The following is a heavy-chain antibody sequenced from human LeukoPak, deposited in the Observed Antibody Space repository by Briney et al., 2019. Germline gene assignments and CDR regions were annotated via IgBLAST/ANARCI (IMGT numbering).Heavy chain of an antibody. Sequence: GGSLRLSCAASGFTVSSNYMSWVRQAPGKGLEWVSVIYSGGSTYYADSVKGRFTISRDNSKNTLYLQMNSLRAEDTAVYYCAREIGSSWYKGYYYYGMDAWGQGTTVTVSS. J-gene: IGHJ6*02. CDR1: GFTVSSNY. V-gene: IGHV3-66*01. CDR3: AREIGSSWYKGYYYYGMDA. CDR2: IYSGGST. D-gene: IGHD6-13*01.